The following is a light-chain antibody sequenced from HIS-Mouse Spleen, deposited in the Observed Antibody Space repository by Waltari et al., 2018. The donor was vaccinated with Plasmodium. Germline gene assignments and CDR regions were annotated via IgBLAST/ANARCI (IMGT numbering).Light chain of an antibody. CDR3: SSYTSSSTLV. CDR2: DVS. J-gene: IGLJ2*01. Sequence: QSALTQPASVSGSPGQSIPISCTGTSSDVGGYKHVSWYQQHPGKPPKLMIYDVSNRPSGVSNRFSGSKSGNTASLTISGLQAEDEADYYCSSYTSSSTLVFGGGTKLTVL. V-gene: IGLV2-14*03. CDR1: SSDVGGYKH.